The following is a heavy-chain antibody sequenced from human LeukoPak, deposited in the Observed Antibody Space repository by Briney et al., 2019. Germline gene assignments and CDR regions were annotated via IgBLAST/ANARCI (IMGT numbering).Heavy chain of an antibody. CDR3: ARGFSGYDYSTFDY. Sequence: ASVKVSCKASGGTFSSYAISWVRQAPGQGLEWMGGIIPIFGTANYAQKFQGRVTITADESTSTAYMELSSLRSEDTAVYYCARGFSGYDYSTFDYWGQATLVTVSS. CDR2: IIPIFGTA. D-gene: IGHD5-12*01. J-gene: IGHJ4*02. CDR1: GGTFSSYA. V-gene: IGHV1-69*13.